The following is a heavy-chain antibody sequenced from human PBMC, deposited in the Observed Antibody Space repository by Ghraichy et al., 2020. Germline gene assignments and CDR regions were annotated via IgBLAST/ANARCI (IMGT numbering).Heavy chain of an antibody. V-gene: IGHV3-15*01. Sequence: GGSLRLSCAASGFTFSNAWMSWVRQAPGKGLEGVGRIKSKTDGGTTDYAAPVKGRFTISRDDSKNTLYLQMNSLKTEDTAVYYCTTATPGIAVAGTTQTFDYWGQGTLVTVSS. CDR2: IKSKTDGGTT. CDR3: TTATPGIAVAGTTQTFDY. J-gene: IGHJ4*02. CDR1: GFTFSNAW. D-gene: IGHD6-19*01.